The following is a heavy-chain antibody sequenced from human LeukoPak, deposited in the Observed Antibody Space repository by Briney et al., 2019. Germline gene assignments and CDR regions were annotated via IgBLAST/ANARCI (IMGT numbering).Heavy chain of an antibody. V-gene: IGHV3-23*01. Sequence: PGGSLRLSCAASGFTFNSYGMSWVRQAPGKGLEWVSTISGSGGGTYYADSVKGRFTVSRDNSKNSLYLQMNSLRAEDTAVYYCAKPGDVTSAYDLYYFDYWGQGTLVTVSS. J-gene: IGHJ4*02. CDR1: GFTFNSYG. CDR2: ISGSGGGT. D-gene: IGHD3-22*01. CDR3: AKPGDVTSAYDLYYFDY.